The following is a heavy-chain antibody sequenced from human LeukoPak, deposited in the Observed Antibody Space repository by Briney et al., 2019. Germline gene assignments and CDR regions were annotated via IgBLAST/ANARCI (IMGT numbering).Heavy chain of an antibody. CDR3: AKRLHVLLWPGYYYGMDV. CDR1: GFTFSSYA. J-gene: IGHJ6*02. CDR2: ISGSGGST. V-gene: IGHV3-23*01. D-gene: IGHD3-10*01. Sequence: GGSLRLSCAASGFTFSSYAMSWVRQAPGKGLEWVSAISGSGGSTYYADSVKGRFTISRDNSKNTLYLQMNSLRAEDTAVYYCAKRLHVLLWPGYYYGMDVWGQGTTVTVSS.